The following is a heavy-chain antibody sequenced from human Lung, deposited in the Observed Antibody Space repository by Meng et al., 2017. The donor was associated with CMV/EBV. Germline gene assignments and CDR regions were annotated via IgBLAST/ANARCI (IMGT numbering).Heavy chain of an antibody. CDR2: IYHSGGT. Sequence: PLQGSGPGLVKPSGTLSLTCAVSGGSISISTWWSWVRQPPGKGLEWIGEIYHSGGTNYNPSLRGRVTISLDKSKNQFSLTLRSVTAADTAVYYCARDPYATGWAGWGQGTLVTVSS. D-gene: IGHD6-19*01. V-gene: IGHV4-4*02. CDR1: GGSISISTW. J-gene: IGHJ4*02. CDR3: ARDPYATGWAG.